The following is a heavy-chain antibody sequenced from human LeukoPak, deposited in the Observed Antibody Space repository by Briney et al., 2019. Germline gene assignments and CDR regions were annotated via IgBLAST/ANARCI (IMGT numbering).Heavy chain of an antibody. CDR1: GFTLSNYE. CDR3: ARMDTVTTFFDL. Sequence: GGSLRLSCAASGFTLSNYEMNWVHQAPGKGLEWLSYFSRGGTAIYYADSVKGRFTISRDNAKNSLYLQMNSLRAEDTAVYYCARMDTVTTFFDLWGQGTLVTVSS. J-gene: IGHJ4*02. CDR2: FSRGGTAI. V-gene: IGHV3-48*03. D-gene: IGHD4-17*01.